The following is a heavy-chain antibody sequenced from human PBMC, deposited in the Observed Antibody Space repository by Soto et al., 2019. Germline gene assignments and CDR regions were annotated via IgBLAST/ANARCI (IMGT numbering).Heavy chain of an antibody. CDR3: ARLVDFWSGYRIYYYYGMDV. CDR1: GGSISSSSYY. V-gene: IGHV4-39*01. Sequence: SETLSLTCTVSGGSISSSSYYWGWIRQPPGKGLEWIGSIYYSGSTYYNPSLKSRVTISVDTSKNQFSLKLSSVTAADTAVYYCARLVDFWSGYRIYYYYGMDVWGQGTTVIVSS. CDR2: IYYSGST. J-gene: IGHJ6*02. D-gene: IGHD3-3*01.